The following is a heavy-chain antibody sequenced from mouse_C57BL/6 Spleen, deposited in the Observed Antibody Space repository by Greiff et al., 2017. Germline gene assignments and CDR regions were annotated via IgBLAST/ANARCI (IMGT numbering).Heavy chain of an antibody. CDR2: IRNKANGYTT. CDR3: ARYQYYGGRYFDV. D-gene: IGHD1-1*01. Sequence: EVKLVESGGGLVQPGGSLSLSCAASGFTFTDYYMSWVRQPPGKALEWLGFIRNKANGYTTEYSASVKGRFTISRDNSQSILYLQMNALRAEDSATYYCARYQYYGGRYFDVWGTGTTVTVSS. J-gene: IGHJ1*03. CDR1: GFTFTDYY. V-gene: IGHV7-3*01.